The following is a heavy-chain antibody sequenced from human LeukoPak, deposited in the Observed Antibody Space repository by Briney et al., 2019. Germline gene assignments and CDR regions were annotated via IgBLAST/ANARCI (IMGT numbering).Heavy chain of an antibody. D-gene: IGHD3-10*01. J-gene: IGHJ4*02. CDR3: ARHFTVGGSYYFGY. V-gene: IGHV4-59*08. Sequence: SETLSLTCTVSSDSIPSPYWSWIRQSPGKGLEWIAYISYTGSTRYNPSFKSRVTVSIDMSKNQFSLRLTSVTAADTAVYYCARHFTVGGSYYFGYWDQGTPVTVSS. CDR1: SDSIPSPY. CDR2: ISYTGST.